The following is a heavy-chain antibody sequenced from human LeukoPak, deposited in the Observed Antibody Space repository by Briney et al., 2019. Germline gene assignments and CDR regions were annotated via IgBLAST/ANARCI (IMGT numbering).Heavy chain of an antibody. Sequence: GESLKISCKGSGYTFTSYWIGWVRQMNGIGLEWMGIIYPGDSDTKYSTSFQGQVTISADKSISTAYLQWSSLKASDTAMYYCARPYYDSSGYTASMAYWGQGTLVTVSS. CDR3: ARPYYDSSGYTASMAY. CDR2: IYPGDSDT. D-gene: IGHD3-22*01. CDR1: GYTFTSYW. V-gene: IGHV5-51*01. J-gene: IGHJ4*02.